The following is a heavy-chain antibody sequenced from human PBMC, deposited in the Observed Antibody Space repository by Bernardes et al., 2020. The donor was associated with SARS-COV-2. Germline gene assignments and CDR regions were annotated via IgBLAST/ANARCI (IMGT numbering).Heavy chain of an antibody. V-gene: IGHV3-23*01. CDR3: AKVGGSSWYFDY. CDR2: TTNTGGSI. CDR1: GFTFSGDA. Sequence: GSLRLSCEVAGFTFSGDAMSWVRQAPGKGLAWVSTTTNTGGSIYYADSVKGRFTISRDNSKNTLYLQMNSLRVEDTAVYFCAKVGGSSWYFDYWGQGTLVAVSS. J-gene: IGHJ4*02. D-gene: IGHD6-13*01.